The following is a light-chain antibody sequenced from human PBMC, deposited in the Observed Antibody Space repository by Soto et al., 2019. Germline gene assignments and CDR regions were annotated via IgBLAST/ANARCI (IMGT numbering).Light chain of an antibody. V-gene: IGKV4-1*01. CDR1: QSVLYSSNNMNY. J-gene: IGKJ4*01. CDR2: GAS. CDR3: QRYNNWPLT. Sequence: DIVMTQSPDSLAVSLGERATITCKSTQSVLYSSNNMNYLAWYQQKPGQTPRLLIYGASTRATGVPARFSGSGSGTEFTLTINSLQSEDVAVYYCQRYNNWPLTFGGGTKVDIK.